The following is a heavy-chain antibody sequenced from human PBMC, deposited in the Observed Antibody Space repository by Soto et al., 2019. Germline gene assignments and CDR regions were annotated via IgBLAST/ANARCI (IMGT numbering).Heavy chain of an antibody. CDR1: GYTFTSYG. J-gene: IGHJ4*02. V-gene: IGHV1-18*01. CDR2: ISAYNGNT. D-gene: IGHD6-19*01. Sequence: QVQLVQSGAEVKKPGASVKVSCKASGYTFTSYGISWVRQAPGQGLEWMGWISAYNGNTKYAQKLQGRVTMTTDTPTSTAYMELRSLKSEDTAVDYCARDLAVALIGYWGQGTLVTVSS. CDR3: ARDLAVALIGY.